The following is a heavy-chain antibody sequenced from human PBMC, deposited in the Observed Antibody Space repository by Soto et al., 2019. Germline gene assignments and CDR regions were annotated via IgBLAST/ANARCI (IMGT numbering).Heavy chain of an antibody. CDR1: GGSVSSRSHF. J-gene: IGHJ5*02. CDR3: ARYDAESGSNKLDP. D-gene: IGHD5-12*01. CDR2: IYYSGST. V-gene: IGHV4-61*01. Sequence: QVQLQESGPGLVKPSETLSVTCTVSGGSVSSRSHFWSWIRQPPGGDLQWIGYIYYSGSTNYNPSLKRRATLSGDTSRNQFSLRLTSVTAADTAVYYCARYDAESGSNKLDPWGQGTLVTVSS.